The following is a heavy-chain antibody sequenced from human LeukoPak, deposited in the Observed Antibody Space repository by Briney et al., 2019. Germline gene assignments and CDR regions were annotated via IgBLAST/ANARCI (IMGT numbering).Heavy chain of an antibody. CDR1: GGSISSYY. CDR2: IYYSGST. Sequence: SETLSLTCTVSGGSISSYYWSWIRQPPGKGLEWIGYIYYSGSTNYNPSLKSRDTISVDTSKNQFSLKLSSVTAADTAVYYCARVYSSSWYEVFDYWGQGTLVTVSS. J-gene: IGHJ4*02. D-gene: IGHD6-13*01. V-gene: IGHV4-59*01. CDR3: ARVYSSSWYEVFDY.